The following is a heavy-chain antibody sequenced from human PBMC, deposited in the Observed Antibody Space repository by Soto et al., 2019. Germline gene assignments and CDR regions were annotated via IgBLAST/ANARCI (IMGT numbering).Heavy chain of an antibody. J-gene: IGHJ6*02. CDR1: GGTFSSYA. Sequence: QVQLVQSGAEVQKPGSSVKVSCKASGGTFSSYAISWVRQAPGQGLEWMGGIIPISGTANYAQKFQGRVTITADESTSTAYMELSSLRSKDTAVYYCARSQGSSTSLEIYYYYYNGMDVWGQGTTVTVSS. CDR2: IIPISGTA. D-gene: IGHD2-2*01. CDR3: ARSQGSSTSLEIYYYYYNGMDV. V-gene: IGHV1-69*01.